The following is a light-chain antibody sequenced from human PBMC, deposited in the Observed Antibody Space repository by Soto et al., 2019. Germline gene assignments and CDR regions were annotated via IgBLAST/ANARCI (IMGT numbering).Light chain of an antibody. CDR1: SSNIGAGYD. CDR3: QSYDSSLSASV. CDR2: DNR. Sequence: QSVLTQPPSVSGAPGQRVTISCTGSSSNIGAGYDVHWYQQLPGTAPKLLIYDNRNRPSGVPDRFSGSKSGTSASLAITGLQAEDEADYYCQSYDSSLSASVFGGGTKVTVL. J-gene: IGLJ2*01. V-gene: IGLV1-40*01.